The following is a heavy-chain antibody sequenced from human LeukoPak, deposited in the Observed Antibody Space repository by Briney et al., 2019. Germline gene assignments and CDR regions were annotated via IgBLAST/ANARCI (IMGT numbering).Heavy chain of an antibody. CDR3: ARPYSSGWYGGRPVDY. CDR2: ISGSGGST. J-gene: IGHJ4*02. Sequence: GGSLRLSCAAPGFTFSSYAMSWVRQAPGKGLEWVSAISGSGGSTYYADSVKGRFTISRDNSKNTLYLQMNSLRAEDTAVYYCARPYSSGWYGGRPVDYWGQGTLVTVSS. D-gene: IGHD6-19*01. CDR1: GFTFSSYA. V-gene: IGHV3-23*01.